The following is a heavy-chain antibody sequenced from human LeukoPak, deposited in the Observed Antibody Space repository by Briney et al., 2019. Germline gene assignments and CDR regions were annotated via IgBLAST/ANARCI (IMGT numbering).Heavy chain of an antibody. J-gene: IGHJ4*02. D-gene: IGHD3-22*01. CDR1: GVSISSYY. V-gene: IGHV4-59*01. CDR2: IYYSGST. Sequence: SETLSLTCTVSGVSISSYYWSWIRQPPGKGLEWIGYIYYSGSTNYNPSLKSRVTISVDTSKNQFSLKLSSVTAADTAVYYCARAYYYDSSGYYYGGEFDYWGQGTLVTVSS. CDR3: ARAYYYDSSGYYYGGEFDY.